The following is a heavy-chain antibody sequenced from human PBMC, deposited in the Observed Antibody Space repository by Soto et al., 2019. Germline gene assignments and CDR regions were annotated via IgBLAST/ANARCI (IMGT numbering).Heavy chain of an antibody. CDR2: IYPGNSDT. CDR1: GYSFTRYW. V-gene: IGHV5-51*01. CDR3: ASRSRLRGVYYYYGMDV. D-gene: IGHD4-17*01. J-gene: IGHJ6*02. Sequence: GESLKISCKGSGYSFTRYWIGWARQMPGKSLEWMGIIYPGNSDTRYSPSFQGQVTISADKSISTAYLQWSSLKASDTAIYYCASRSRLRGVYYYYGMDVWGQGTTVTVSS.